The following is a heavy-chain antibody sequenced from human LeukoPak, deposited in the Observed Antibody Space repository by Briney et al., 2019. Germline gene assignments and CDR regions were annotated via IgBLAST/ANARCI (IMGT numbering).Heavy chain of an antibody. CDR1: GRTFSSYA. V-gene: IGHV1-69*01. Sequence: SVKVSCKASGRTFSSYAISWLRQAPGQGLKCMGGIIPIFGTANYSQKFQGRVTITADESTSTDYMELSSLRSEDTAVYYCASHYYDSSGYYYGFDYWGQGTLVTVSS. J-gene: IGHJ4*02. D-gene: IGHD3-22*01. CDR2: IIPIFGTA. CDR3: ASHYYDSSGYYYGFDY.